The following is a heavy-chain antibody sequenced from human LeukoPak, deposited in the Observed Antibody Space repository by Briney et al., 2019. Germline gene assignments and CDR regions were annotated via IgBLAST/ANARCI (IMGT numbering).Heavy chain of an antibody. J-gene: IGHJ4*02. CDR2: INPNSGGT. V-gene: IGHV1-2*02. CDR3: ARSYSYDSSGYYGAK. D-gene: IGHD3-22*01. Sequence: ASVKVSCKASGYTFTGQYIHWVRQAPGQGPEWMGWINPNSGGTNYAQKFQGRVTMTRDTSISTAYMEVRSLRSDDTAVYYCARSYSYDSSGYYGAKWGQGTLVTVSS. CDR1: GYTFTGQY.